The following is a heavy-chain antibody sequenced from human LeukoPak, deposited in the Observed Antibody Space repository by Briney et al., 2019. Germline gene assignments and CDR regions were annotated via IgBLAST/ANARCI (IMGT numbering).Heavy chain of an antibody. J-gene: IGHJ4*02. V-gene: IGHV4-59*12. CDR2: FYYSGST. Sequence: PSETLSLTCTVSGGSISSYFWSWIRRPPGKGLEWMGYFYYSGSTNYNPSIPSRVTISVPKTMKQLSFKLNCVTAADTAVYYCARDGGYGYGDCVAYFDYWGQGTLVTVSS. CDR3: ARDGGYGYGDCVAYFDY. D-gene: IGHD4-17*01. CDR1: GGSISSYF.